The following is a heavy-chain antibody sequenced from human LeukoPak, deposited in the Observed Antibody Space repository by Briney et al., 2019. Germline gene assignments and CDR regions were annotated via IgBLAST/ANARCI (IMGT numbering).Heavy chain of an antibody. Sequence: GGSLRLSCAASGFTFSSYAMHWVRQAPGKGLEWVAVISYDGGNKYYADSVKGRFTISRDNSKNTLYLQMNSLRAEDTAVYYCARDHDGGNSYNWFDPWGQGTLVTVSS. CDR3: ARDHDGGNSYNWFDP. J-gene: IGHJ5*02. D-gene: IGHD4-23*01. CDR2: ISYDGGNK. V-gene: IGHV3-30*04. CDR1: GFTFSSYA.